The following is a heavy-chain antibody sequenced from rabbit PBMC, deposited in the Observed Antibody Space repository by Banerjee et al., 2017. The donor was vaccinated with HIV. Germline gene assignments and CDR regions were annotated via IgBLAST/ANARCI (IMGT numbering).Heavy chain of an antibody. J-gene: IGHJ6*01. V-gene: IGHV1S40*01. Sequence: QSLEESGGALVTPGGTLTLTCTASGFSFSSGYDMSWVRQAPGKGLEWITLIVGGSSGSTHYASWAKGRFTISKTSSTTVTLRMTSLTAADTATYFCARGSSVGSTYYDGMDLWGQGTLVTVS. D-gene: IGHD8-1*01. CDR3: ARGSSVGSTYYDGMDL. CDR2: IVGGSSGST. CDR1: GFSFSSGYD.